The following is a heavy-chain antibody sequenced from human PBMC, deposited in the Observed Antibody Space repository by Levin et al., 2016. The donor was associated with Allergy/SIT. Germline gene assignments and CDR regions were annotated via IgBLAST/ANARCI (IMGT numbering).Heavy chain of an antibody. Sequence: VRQMPGKGLEWVGRIRSKANSYATAYAASVKGRFTISRDDSKNTAYLQMNSLKTEDTAVYYCKRTDYWGQGTLVTVSS. CDR3: KRTDY. CDR2: IRSKANSYAT. J-gene: IGHJ4*02. V-gene: IGHV3-73*01.